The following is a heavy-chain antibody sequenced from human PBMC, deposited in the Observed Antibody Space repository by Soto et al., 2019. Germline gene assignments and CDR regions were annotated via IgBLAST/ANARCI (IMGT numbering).Heavy chain of an antibody. CDR3: ARRLGYCDTSSCYPFDY. Sequence: GESLKISCKGSGYSFPSYWIGWVRQLPGKGVEWMGIIYPGDSDTRYSPSFQGQVTISVDKSINTVFLQWSSLKASDTAIYYCARRLGYCDTSSCYPFDYWGQGTLVTVSS. CDR1: GYSFPSYW. CDR2: IYPGDSDT. D-gene: IGHD2-2*01. J-gene: IGHJ4*02. V-gene: IGHV5-51*01.